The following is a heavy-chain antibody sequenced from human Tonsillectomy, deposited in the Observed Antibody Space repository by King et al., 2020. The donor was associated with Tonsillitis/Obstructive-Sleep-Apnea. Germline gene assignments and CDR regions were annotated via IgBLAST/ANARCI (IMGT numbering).Heavy chain of an antibody. CDR2: IIPIFGTA. J-gene: IGHJ4*02. Sequence: QLVQSGAEVKKPGSSVKVSCKASGGTFSSYAYSWVRHAPGQGLDWFGGIIPIFGTANYAQKFQGRVTITADESTSTAYMELGSLRSEDTAVYYCAREDTAMVGFDYWGQGTLVTVSS. V-gene: IGHV1-69*12. D-gene: IGHD5-18*01. CDR3: AREDTAMVGFDY. CDR1: GGTFSSYA.